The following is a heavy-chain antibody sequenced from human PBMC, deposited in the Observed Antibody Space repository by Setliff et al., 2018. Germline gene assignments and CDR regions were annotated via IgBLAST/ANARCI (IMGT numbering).Heavy chain of an antibody. CDR1: GGTFSSYA. V-gene: IGHV1-69*13. CDR2: IIPIFGTA. J-gene: IGHJ6*03. Sequence: GASVKVSCKASGGTFSSYAISWVRQAPGQGLEWMGGIIPIFGTANYAQKFQGRVTITADESTSTAYMELSSLRSEDTAVYYCARDNWIFGVELPHYYYMDVWGKGTRVTVSS. CDR3: ARDNWIFGVELPHYYYMDV. D-gene: IGHD3-3*01.